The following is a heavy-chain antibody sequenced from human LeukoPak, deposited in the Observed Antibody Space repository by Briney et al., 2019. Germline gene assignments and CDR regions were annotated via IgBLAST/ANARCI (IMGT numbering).Heavy chain of an antibody. J-gene: IGHJ3*02. CDR3: ARKAEYYDILTGYYVRAFDI. Sequence: SETLSLTCTVSGGSISSYYWSWFRQPPGKGLEWIGYIYYSGSTNYNPSLKSRVTISVDTSKNQFSLKLSSVTAADTAVYYCARKAEYYDILTGYYVRAFDIWGQGTMVTVSS. V-gene: IGHV4-59*01. D-gene: IGHD3-9*01. CDR2: IYYSGST. CDR1: GGSISSYY.